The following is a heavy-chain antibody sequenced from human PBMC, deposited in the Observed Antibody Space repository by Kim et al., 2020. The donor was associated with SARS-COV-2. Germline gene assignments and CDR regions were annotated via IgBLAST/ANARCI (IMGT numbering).Heavy chain of an antibody. Sequence: ASVKVSCKVSGYTLTELSMHWVRQAPGKGLEWMGGFDPEDGETIYAQKFQGRVTMTEDTSTDTAYMELSSLRSEDTAMYYCATALDGYNRLFDYWGQGTLVTVSS. V-gene: IGHV1-24*01. CDR1: GYTLTELS. D-gene: IGHD5-12*01. CDR3: ATALDGYNRLFDY. CDR2: FDPEDGET. J-gene: IGHJ4*02.